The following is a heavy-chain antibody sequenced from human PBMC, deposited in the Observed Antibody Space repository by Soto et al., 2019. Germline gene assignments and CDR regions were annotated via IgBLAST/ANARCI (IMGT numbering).Heavy chain of an antibody. D-gene: IGHD5-18*01. CDR3: ARQVSHGYVLRCMEV. CDR2: INSDGSSI. Sequence: EVQLVESGGGLVQPGGSVRLSCAASKFTITSYWMHWVRQAPGKGLVWVSRINSDGSSIRYADAVKCLFTISRDNAKNTLYLQINSLRVEDTAVYYCARQVSHGYVLRCMEVGGQGTTFTVFS. V-gene: IGHV3-74*01. J-gene: IGHJ6*02. CDR1: KFTITSYW.